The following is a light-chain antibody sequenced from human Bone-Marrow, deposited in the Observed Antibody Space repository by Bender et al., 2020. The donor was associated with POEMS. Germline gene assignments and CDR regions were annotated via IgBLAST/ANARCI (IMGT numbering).Light chain of an antibody. Sequence: QSVVTQSPSLSEAPRQRVIISCSGRSSNIENHGVNWYQQLPGEAPKLLIYYDDLLTPGVADRFSVSKSGTSASLAVSELQSEDEALYYCSAWDDSLSSWVFGGGTKLTVL. J-gene: IGLJ3*02. V-gene: IGLV1-36*01. CDR3: SAWDDSLSSWV. CDR2: YDD. CDR1: SSNIENHG.